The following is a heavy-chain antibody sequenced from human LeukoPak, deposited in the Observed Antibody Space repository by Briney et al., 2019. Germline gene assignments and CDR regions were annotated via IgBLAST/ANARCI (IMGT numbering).Heavy chain of an antibody. D-gene: IGHD6-13*01. CDR3: TRSRGYFDY. CDR1: GGSISTYY. Sequence: SETLSLTCTVSGGSISTYYWSWIRQPPGKGLEWIGYIYYSGSTNYNPSLKSRVTISVDTSKNQFSLKLTSVTAADTALYYCTRSRGYFDYWGQGTLVTVSS. CDR2: IYYSGST. V-gene: IGHV4-59*01. J-gene: IGHJ4*02.